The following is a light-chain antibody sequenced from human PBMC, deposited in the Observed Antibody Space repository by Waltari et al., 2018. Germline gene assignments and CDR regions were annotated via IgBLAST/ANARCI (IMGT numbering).Light chain of an antibody. CDR3: HQYNTWPPAT. CDR2: DAS. V-gene: IGKV3-15*01. Sequence: VLTQSPATLYVSPGDTATLSCRASRSVGVNLAWYQQKSGQAPRLLIYDASKWATGIPARFSAAGSGTEFTLTIISLQSEDSAIYYCHQYNTWPPATFGQGTKLDI. CDR1: RSVGVN. J-gene: IGKJ2*01.